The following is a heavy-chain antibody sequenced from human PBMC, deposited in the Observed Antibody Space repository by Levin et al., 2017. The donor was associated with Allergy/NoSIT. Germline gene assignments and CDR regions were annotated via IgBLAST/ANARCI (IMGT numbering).Heavy chain of an antibody. CDR1: GGTFSSYA. D-gene: IGHD2-15*01. CDR2: IIPIFGTA. J-gene: IGHJ4*02. Sequence: ASVKVSCKASGGTFSSYAISWVRQAPGQGLEWMGGIIPIFGTANYAQKFQVRVTITADESTSTAYMELSSLRSEDTAVYYCARRSLYCSGGSCYPAFDYWGQGTLVTVSS. V-gene: IGHV1-69*13. CDR3: ARRSLYCSGGSCYPAFDY.